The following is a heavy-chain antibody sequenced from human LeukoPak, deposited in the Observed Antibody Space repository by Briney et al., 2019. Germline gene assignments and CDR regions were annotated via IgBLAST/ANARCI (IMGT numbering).Heavy chain of an antibody. D-gene: IGHD2-8*01. V-gene: IGHV3-7*01. CDR1: GFTFSTYW. CDR2: IKEDGSDK. J-gene: IGHJ4*02. Sequence: PGGSLRLSCAASGFTFSTYWMSWVRQAPEKGLEWVASIKEDGSDKYYVDSVKGRFTISRDNAKNSLYLQMNSLRAEDTAVYYCARMLSVADDYWGQGTLVTVSS. CDR3: ARMLSVADDY.